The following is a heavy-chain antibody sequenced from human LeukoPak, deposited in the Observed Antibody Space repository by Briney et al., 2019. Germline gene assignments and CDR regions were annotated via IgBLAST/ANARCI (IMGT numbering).Heavy chain of an antibody. CDR3: AKYKVTVTTGYYYYGMDV. D-gene: IGHD4-11*01. CDR1: GFTVSSNY. CDR2: IYSGGST. Sequence: GGSLRLSCAASGFTVSSNYMSWVRQAPGKGLEWVSVIYSGGSTYYADSVKGRFTISRDNSKNTLYLQMNSLRAEDTAVYYCAKYKVTVTTGYYYYGMDVWGQGTTVTVSS. V-gene: IGHV3-66*01. J-gene: IGHJ6*02.